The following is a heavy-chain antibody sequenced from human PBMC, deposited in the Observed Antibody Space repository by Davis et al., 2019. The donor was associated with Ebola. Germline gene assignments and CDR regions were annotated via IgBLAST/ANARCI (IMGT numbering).Heavy chain of an antibody. CDR2: ISSSSSYI. CDR3: ARDGYCSGGSCYSGFDWFDP. Sequence: GESLKISCAASGFTFSSYSMNWVRQAPGKGLEWVSSISSSSSYIYYADSVKGRFTISRDNAKNSLYLQMNSLRAEDTAVYYCARDGYCSGGSCYSGFDWFDPWGQGTLVTVSS. J-gene: IGHJ5*02. D-gene: IGHD2-15*01. V-gene: IGHV3-21*01. CDR1: GFTFSSYS.